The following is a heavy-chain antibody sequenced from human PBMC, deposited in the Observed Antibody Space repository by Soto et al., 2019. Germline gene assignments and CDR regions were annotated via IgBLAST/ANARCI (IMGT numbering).Heavy chain of an antibody. Sequence: KLSETLSLTCAVSGGSISSDNWWTWVRQPPGKGLEWIGDVYHGGTINYNPSLKSRASISVDKSKKYFSLKLTFVTAADTAIYYCTRAKLNCLDPWGQRTLVTVSS. J-gene: IGHJ5*02. V-gene: IGHV4-4*02. CDR2: VYHGGTI. CDR1: GGSISSDNW. CDR3: TRAKLNCLDP.